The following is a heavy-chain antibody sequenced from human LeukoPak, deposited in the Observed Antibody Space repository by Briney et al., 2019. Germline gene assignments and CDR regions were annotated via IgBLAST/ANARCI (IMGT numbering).Heavy chain of an antibody. D-gene: IGHD3-22*01. CDR3: ARDWGSSGYYYEFDY. CDR2: INPNSGGT. V-gene: IGHV1-2*06. CDR1: GYTFTGYY. J-gene: IGHJ4*02. Sequence: ASVKVSCKASGYTFTGYYMHWVRQAPGQGLEWMGRINPNSGGTNYAQKFQGRVTMTRDTSISTAYMELSRLRSDDTAVYYCARDWGSSGYYYEFDYWGQGTLVTVSS.